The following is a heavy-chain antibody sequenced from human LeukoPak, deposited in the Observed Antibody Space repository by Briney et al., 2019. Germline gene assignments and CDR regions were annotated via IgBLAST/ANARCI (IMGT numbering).Heavy chain of an antibody. Sequence: GGSLRLSCAASGFTFSSYSMNWVRQAPGKGLEWVSSISSSSSYIYYADSVKGRFTISRDNSKNTLYLQMNSLRAEDTAVYYCAKKYNTGLDPWGQGTLVTVSS. CDR2: ISSSSSYI. CDR1: GFTFSSYS. V-gene: IGHV3-21*04. D-gene: IGHD1-14*01. CDR3: AKKYNTGLDP. J-gene: IGHJ5*02.